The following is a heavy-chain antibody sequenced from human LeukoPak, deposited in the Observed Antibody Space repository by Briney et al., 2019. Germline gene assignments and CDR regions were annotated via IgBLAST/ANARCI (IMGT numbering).Heavy chain of an antibody. D-gene: IGHD2-2*01. CDR3: ASDLRSGFLHQLPYFDY. Sequence: ASVKLSCKASGYTFTSYGISWVRQAPGQGLEWMGWISAYNGNTNYAQKLQGRVTMTTDTSTSTAYMELRSLRSDDTAVYYCASDLRSGFLHQLPYFDYWGQGTLVTVSS. J-gene: IGHJ4*02. CDR1: GYTFTSYG. CDR2: ISAYNGNT. V-gene: IGHV1-18*01.